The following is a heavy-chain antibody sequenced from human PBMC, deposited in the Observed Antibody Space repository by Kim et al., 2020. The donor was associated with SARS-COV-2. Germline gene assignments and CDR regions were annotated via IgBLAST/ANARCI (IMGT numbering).Heavy chain of an antibody. Sequence: VKDRFTLARCNAKSALYLQMNSLRAEDTAVYYCARGDCRGGSCYSISFDYWGQGTLVTVSS. V-gene: IGHV3-11*04. J-gene: IGHJ4*02. CDR3: ARGDCRGGSCYSISFDY. D-gene: IGHD2-15*01.